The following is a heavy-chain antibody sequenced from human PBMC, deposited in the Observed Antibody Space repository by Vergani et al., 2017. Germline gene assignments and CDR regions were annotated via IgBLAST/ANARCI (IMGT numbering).Heavy chain of an antibody. CDR3: AGHGSPTYYYESSGYYLGAFDI. V-gene: IGHV4-38-2*01. CDR1: GYSISSGYY. CDR2: IYHIGST. J-gene: IGHJ3*02. D-gene: IGHD3-22*01. Sequence: QVQLQASGPGLVKPSETLSLTCAVSGYSISSGYYWGWIRQPPGKGLEWIGSIYHIGSTYYNPSLKCRVNISVDPSKNKFSLKLSSATAADTAVYYCAGHGSPTYYYESSGYYLGAFDIWGQGTMVTVSS.